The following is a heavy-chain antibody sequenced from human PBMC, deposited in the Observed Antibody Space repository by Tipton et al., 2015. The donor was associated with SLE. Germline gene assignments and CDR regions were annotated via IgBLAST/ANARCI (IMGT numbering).Heavy chain of an antibody. V-gene: IGHV3-48*03. CDR3: ARTAVLAAIMMDV. Sequence: GSLRLSCAASGFTFSHYEMNWVRQAPGKGLEWVSYITSSGARIHYKDSVKGRFTVSRDNAKNSLYLQMNSLRAEDTAVCYCARTAVLAAIMMDVWGQGTTVTVSS. CDR2: ITSSGARI. CDR1: GFTFSHYE. J-gene: IGHJ6*02. D-gene: IGHD3-3*02.